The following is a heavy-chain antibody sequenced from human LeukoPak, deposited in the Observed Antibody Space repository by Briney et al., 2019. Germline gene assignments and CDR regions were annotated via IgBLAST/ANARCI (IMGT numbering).Heavy chain of an antibody. D-gene: IGHD5-24*01. CDR2: IIPNSGGT. Sequence: ASVKDSCSASGYTFSGYYMHWVRQDPAQELDWMGWIIPNSGGTHSARRFQGRVTLTRTTSISTAYLELSRLASDDTAVYYCASPEIATALWGAFDVWGQGTMVTVSS. V-gene: IGHV1-2*02. CDR3: ASPEIATALWGAFDV. CDR1: GYTFSGYY. J-gene: IGHJ3*01.